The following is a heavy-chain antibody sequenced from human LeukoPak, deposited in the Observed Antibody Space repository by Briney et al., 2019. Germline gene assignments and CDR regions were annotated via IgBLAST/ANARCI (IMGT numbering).Heavy chain of an antibody. V-gene: IGHV4-59*08. CDR1: GGSMSSYY. CDR2: IYYTGAT. Sequence: PSETLSLTCTVSGGSMSSYYWSWIRLPPGKGLEWIGYIYYTGATYYNPSLKSRVTISLDTSKNQFSLKVSSVTAADTAVSYCARSYWFSQLDYWGQGTLVTVSS. D-gene: IGHD1-26*01. CDR3: ARSYWFSQLDY. J-gene: IGHJ4*02.